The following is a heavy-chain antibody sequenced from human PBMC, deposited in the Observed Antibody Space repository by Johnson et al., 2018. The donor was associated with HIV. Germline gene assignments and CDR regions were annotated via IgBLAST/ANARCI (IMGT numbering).Heavy chain of an antibody. J-gene: IGHJ3*02. CDR1: GLSFSSYG. CDR3: ATSTASDAVDI. V-gene: IGHV3-33*01. CDR2: IWSDGSNK. Sequence: QVQLVESGGGVVQPGRSVRLSCAASGLSFSSYGMEWVRQAPGKGLEWVAVIWSDGSNKHYADSVKGRFTISRDNSKNTLYLQMNSLRAEDTAVYYCATSTASDAVDIWGQGTMVTVSS. D-gene: IGHD1-1*01.